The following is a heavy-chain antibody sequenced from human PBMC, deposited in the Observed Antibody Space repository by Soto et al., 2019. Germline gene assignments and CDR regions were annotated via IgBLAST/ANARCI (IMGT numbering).Heavy chain of an antibody. J-gene: IGHJ4*02. D-gene: IGHD6-13*01. CDR1: GFTFSSYA. Sequence: GGSLRLSCAASGFTFSSYAMSWVRQAPGKGLEWVSAISGSGGSTYYADSVKGRFTISRDNSKNTLYLQMNSLRAEDTAVYYCANPQSSSWAPSDYWGQGTLVTVSS. CDR3: ANPQSSSWAPSDY. V-gene: IGHV3-23*01. CDR2: ISGSGGST.